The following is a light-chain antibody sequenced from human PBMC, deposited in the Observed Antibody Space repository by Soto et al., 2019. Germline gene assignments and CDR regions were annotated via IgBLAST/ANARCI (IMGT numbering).Light chain of an antibody. J-gene: IGKJ1*01. CDR2: DAS. Sequence: DIQMTQSPSTLSGSVGDRVTITCRASQTISSWLAWYQQKPGKAPKLLIYDASNLERGVPARFSGSGSGTDFTLNISSLQPDDFATYYCQQNYRATPWTFGQGTKVDIK. V-gene: IGKV1-5*01. CDR1: QTISSW. CDR3: QQNYRATPWT.